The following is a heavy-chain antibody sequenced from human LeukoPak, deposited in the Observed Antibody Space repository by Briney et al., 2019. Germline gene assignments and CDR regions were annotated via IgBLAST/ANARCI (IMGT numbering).Heavy chain of an antibody. CDR2: IYTSGST. CDR1: GSISSYY. J-gene: IGHJ3*02. V-gene: IGHV4-4*09. Sequence: SETLSLTCTVSGSISSYYWSWIRQPPGKGLEWIGYIYTSGSTNYNPSLKSRVTISVDTSKNQFSLDLTSVTAADTAVYYCARQKCTSTSCLTKNAFDIWGQGTMVTVSS. CDR3: ARQKCTSTSCLTKNAFDI. D-gene: IGHD2-2*01.